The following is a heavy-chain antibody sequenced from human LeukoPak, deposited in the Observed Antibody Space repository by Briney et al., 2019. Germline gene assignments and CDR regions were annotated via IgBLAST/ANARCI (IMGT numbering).Heavy chain of an antibody. CDR3: ARGLREALVDYYYYYGMDV. J-gene: IGHJ6*02. CDR2: IYCSGST. CDR1: GGSISSYY. Sequence: PSETLSLTCTVSGGSISSYYWSWIRQPPGKGLEWIGYIYCSGSTNYNPSLKSRVTISVDTSKNQFSLKLSSVTAADTAVYYCARGLREALVDYYYYYGMDVWGQGTTVTVSS. D-gene: IGHD1-26*01. V-gene: IGHV4-59*12.